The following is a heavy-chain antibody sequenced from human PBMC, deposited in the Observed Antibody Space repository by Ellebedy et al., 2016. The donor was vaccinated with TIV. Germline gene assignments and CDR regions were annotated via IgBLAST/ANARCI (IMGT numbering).Heavy chain of an antibody. D-gene: IGHD3-22*01. V-gene: IGHV1-18*01. J-gene: IGHJ4*02. Sequence: ASVKVSXKASGYTFTSYGISWVRQAPGQGLEWMGWISAYNGNTNYAQKLQGRVTMTTDTSTSTVYMELSSLRSEDTAVYYCVRYDSSGYRYYFDYWGQGTLVTVSS. CDR1: GYTFTSYG. CDR3: VRYDSSGYRYYFDY. CDR2: ISAYNGNT.